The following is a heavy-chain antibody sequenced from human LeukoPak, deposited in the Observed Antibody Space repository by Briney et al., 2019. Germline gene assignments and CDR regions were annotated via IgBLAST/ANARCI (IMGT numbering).Heavy chain of an antibody. Sequence: GGSLRLSCTASGFTFGDYAMSWFRQAPGKGLEWVGRIKSKIDGGTIDYGAPVKGRFTISRDDSRNTLYLQMNSLKTEDTAVYYCTTRRQDGCWGQGTLVTVS. CDR1: GFTFGDYA. D-gene: IGHD6-25*01. V-gene: IGHV3-15*01. CDR3: TTRRQDGC. J-gene: IGHJ4*02. CDR2: IKSKIDGGTI.